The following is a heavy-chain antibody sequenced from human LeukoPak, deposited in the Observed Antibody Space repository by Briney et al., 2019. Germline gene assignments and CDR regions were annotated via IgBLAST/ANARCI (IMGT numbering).Heavy chain of an antibody. CDR2: IIPIFGRA. CDR1: GGTFSSYA. D-gene: IGHD1-26*01. CDR3: ARVQRERYYYSYHYLDV. J-gene: IGHJ6*03. Sequence: GASVKVCCKASGGTFSSYAISWVRQAPGQGLEWMGGIIPIFGRANYAQKFQGRVTITADKSTTTAYMELSSLRSDDTAVYYCARVQRERYYYSYHYLDVWGKGTTVTVSS. V-gene: IGHV1-69*06.